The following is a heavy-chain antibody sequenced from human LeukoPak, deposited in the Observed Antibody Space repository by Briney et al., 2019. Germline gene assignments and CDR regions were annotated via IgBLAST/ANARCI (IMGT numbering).Heavy chain of an antibody. CDR2: MNPNSGNT. V-gene: IGHV1-8*01. D-gene: IGHD2-2*01. J-gene: IGHJ6*02. CDR1: GYTFTSYD. CDR3: ARLGYCSSTSCYFYSDYYYGMDV. Sequence: ASVKVSCTASGYTFTSYDINWVRQATGQGLEWMGWMNPNSGNTGYVQKFQGRVTMTRNTSISTAYMELSSLRSEDTAVYYCARLGYCSSTSCYFYSDYYYGMDVWGQGTTVTVSS.